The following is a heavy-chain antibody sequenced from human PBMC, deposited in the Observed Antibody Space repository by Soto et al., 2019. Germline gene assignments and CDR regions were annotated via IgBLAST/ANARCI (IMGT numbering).Heavy chain of an antibody. Sequence: QVQLVQSGAEVKKPGPSVKVSCKASGYTFTSYGISWVRQAPGQGLEWMGWISAYNGNTNYAQKLQGRVTMTTDTSTSTAYMELRSLRSDDTAVYYCARDRCSGGSCSDDAFDIWGQGTMVTVSS. D-gene: IGHD2-15*01. CDR2: ISAYNGNT. CDR1: GYTFTSYG. CDR3: ARDRCSGGSCSDDAFDI. V-gene: IGHV1-18*01. J-gene: IGHJ3*02.